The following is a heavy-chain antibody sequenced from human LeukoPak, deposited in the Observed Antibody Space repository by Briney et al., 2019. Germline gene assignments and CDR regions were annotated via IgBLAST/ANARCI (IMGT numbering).Heavy chain of an antibody. CDR3: ARGPSAYCSGGTCYSGSAWFDP. D-gene: IGHD2-15*01. CDR1: GYTFINYR. J-gene: IGHJ5*02. CDR2: VNPNSGNA. Sequence: ASVKVSCKASGYTFINYRISWVRQAPGQGLEWMGWVNPNSGNAGYAQRFQGRVTMTRNTSISTAYMELSSLRSEDTAVYYCARGPSAYCSGGTCYSGSAWFDPWGQGTLVTVSS. V-gene: IGHV1-8*02.